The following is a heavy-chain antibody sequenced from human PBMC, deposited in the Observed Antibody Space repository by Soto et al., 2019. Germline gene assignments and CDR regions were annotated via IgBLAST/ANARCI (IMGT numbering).Heavy chain of an antibody. Sequence: QVQLQQSGPGLVKPSQTLSLTCAITGDSVSSNSAGWSWVRQSPSRGLEWLGRTYYRSKWYSEYAVSVRGRITINPDTSKNQYSLQLNSVTPEDTAVYFCARGEQYSGRIFDYWGQGTLVTVSS. J-gene: IGHJ4*01. CDR2: TYYRSKWYS. CDR1: GDSVSSNSAG. V-gene: IGHV6-1*01. CDR3: ARGEQYSGRIFDY. D-gene: IGHD1-26*01.